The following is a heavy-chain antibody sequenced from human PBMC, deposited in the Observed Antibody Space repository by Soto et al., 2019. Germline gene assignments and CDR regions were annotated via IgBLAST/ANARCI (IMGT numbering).Heavy chain of an antibody. Sequence: EVQLVESGEGLVQPGGSLRLSCAASGFTVSSNYMSWVRQAPGKGLEWVSVIYSGGSTYYADSVKGRFTISRDNSKNTLYLQMNSLRAEDTAVYYCVSMTAISFFDYWGQGTLVTVSS. CDR3: VSMTAISFFDY. V-gene: IGHV3-66*01. D-gene: IGHD2-21*02. J-gene: IGHJ4*02. CDR2: IYSGGST. CDR1: GFTVSSNY.